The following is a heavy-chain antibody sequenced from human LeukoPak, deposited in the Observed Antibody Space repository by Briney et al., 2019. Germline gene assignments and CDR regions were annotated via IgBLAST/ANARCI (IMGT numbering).Heavy chain of an antibody. CDR3: AREMATRSEYFQH. V-gene: IGHV1-2*02. CDR2: INPNSGGT. D-gene: IGHD5-24*01. J-gene: IGHJ1*01. CDR1: GYTFTGYY. Sequence: ASVKVSCKASGYTFTGYYMHWVRQAPGQGLEWMGWINPNSGGTNYAQKFQGRVTMTRDTSISIAYMELSRLRSDDTAVYYCAREMATRSEYFQHWGQGTLVTVSS.